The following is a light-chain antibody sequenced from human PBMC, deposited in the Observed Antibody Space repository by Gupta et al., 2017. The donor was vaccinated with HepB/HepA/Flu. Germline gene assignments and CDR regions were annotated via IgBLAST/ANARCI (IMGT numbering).Light chain of an antibody. CDR1: QSISTY. Sequence: DIQMTQSPSSLSASVGARVTITCRASQSISTYVNWYQQKPGKAPNLLIYAASSLESGVASRFSGSGSGTDFTLTISSLQPEDFATYYCQQSYSTPWTFGQGTKVEIK. CDR2: AAS. CDR3: QQSYSTPWT. V-gene: IGKV1-39*01. J-gene: IGKJ1*01.